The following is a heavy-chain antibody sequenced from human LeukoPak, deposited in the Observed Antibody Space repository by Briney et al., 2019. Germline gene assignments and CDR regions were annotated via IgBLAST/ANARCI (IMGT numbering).Heavy chain of an antibody. D-gene: IGHD6-19*01. CDR3: ARILDSAWGELGY. CDR2: IYSGGST. J-gene: IGHJ4*02. Sequence: GGSLRLSCAASGFTVSSNYMSWVRQAPGKGLEWVSVIYSGGSTYYADSVKGRFAISRDNSKNTLYLQMNSLRAEDTAVYYCARILDSAWGELGYWGQGALVTVSS. CDR1: GFTVSSNY. V-gene: IGHV3-66*01.